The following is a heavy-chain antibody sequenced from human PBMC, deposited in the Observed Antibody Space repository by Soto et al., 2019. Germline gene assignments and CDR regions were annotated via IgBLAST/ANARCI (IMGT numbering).Heavy chain of an antibody. CDR2: INHSGST. J-gene: IGHJ6*02. CDR3: ARGRLNYGMDV. D-gene: IGHD3-22*01. V-gene: IGHV4-34*01. CDR1: GGSFSGYY. Sequence: LSLTCAVYGGSFSGYYWSWIRQPPGKGLEWIGEINHSGSTNYNPSRKSRVTISVDTSKNQFSLKLSSVTAADTAVYYCARGRLNYGMDVWGQGTTVTVS.